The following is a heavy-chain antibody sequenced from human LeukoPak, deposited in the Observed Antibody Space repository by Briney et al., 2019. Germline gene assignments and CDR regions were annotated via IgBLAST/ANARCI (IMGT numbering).Heavy chain of an antibody. D-gene: IGHD1-26*01. V-gene: IGHV3-23*01. J-gene: IGHJ4*02. CDR1: GSTFSTTA. CDR3: ANHLEYCRSGRCSYFDY. CDR2: ISANGDDT. Sequence: PGGSLRLSCAGSGSTFSTTAMSWVRQAPGKGLEWVSAISANGDDTFYADSVKGRFTVSRDNSKNMLYLQMNSLRADDTAVYYCANHLEYCRSGRCSYFDYWGQGTLVTVSS.